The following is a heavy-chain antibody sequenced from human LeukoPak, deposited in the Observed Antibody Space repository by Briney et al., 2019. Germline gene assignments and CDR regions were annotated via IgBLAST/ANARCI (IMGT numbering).Heavy chain of an antibody. D-gene: IGHD1-26*01. Sequence: TSVKVSCKASGFTFTNSAMQWVRQARGQRLEWIGWIVVASGNTKYAQKFQERVTITRDMSTSTAYMELSRLRSDDTAVYYCARGSGSYLDYWGQGTLVTVSS. V-gene: IGHV1-58*02. J-gene: IGHJ4*02. CDR3: ARGSGSYLDY. CDR1: GFTFTNSA. CDR2: IVVASGNT.